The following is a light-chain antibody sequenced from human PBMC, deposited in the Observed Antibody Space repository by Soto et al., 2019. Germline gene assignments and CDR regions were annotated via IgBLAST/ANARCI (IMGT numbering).Light chain of an antibody. CDR3: SSYTTTTRL. CDR2: EVS. J-gene: IGLJ3*02. CDR1: SSDIGFNNY. Sequence: QSVLTQPASVSGSPGQSITMSCTGTSSDIGFNNYVSWFQQRPGKAPTLIIYEVSNRPSGVSNHFSGSKSGNTASLTISGLLPEDEAEYYCSSYTTTTRLFGGGTKLTVL. V-gene: IGLV2-14*01.